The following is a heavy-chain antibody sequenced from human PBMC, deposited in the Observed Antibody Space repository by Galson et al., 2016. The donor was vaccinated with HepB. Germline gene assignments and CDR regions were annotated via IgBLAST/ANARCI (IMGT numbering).Heavy chain of an antibody. J-gene: IGHJ4*02. CDR3: ARGSQGFY. CDR1: GFTFRNYW. CDR2: IDGVGGSI. V-gene: IGHV3-74*01. Sequence: SLRLSCAASGFTFRNYWMHWVRQAPGKGLVWVARIDGVGGSITYAGSVKGRFTISRDNAKNTLYLEINSLRVEDTAVYYCARGSQGFYWGQGTLVTVSS.